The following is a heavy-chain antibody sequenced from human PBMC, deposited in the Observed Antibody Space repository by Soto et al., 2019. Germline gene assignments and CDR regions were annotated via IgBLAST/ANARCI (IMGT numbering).Heavy chain of an antibody. CDR3: AKESAKIVDFHDGPDA. Sequence: GGSLRLSCAASGFTFSSYSMNWVRQAPGKGLEWVSSISSSSSFIYYADSVKGRFTISRDNAKNTLYLQMVSLRAEDTAVYFCAKESAKIVDFHDGPDARGQGTMVTGS. V-gene: IGHV3-21*04. J-gene: IGHJ3*01. D-gene: IGHD2-15*01. CDR2: ISSSSSFI. CDR1: GFTFSSYS.